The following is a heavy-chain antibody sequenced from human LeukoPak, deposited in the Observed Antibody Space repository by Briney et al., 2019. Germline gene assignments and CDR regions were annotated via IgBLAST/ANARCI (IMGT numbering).Heavy chain of an antibody. J-gene: IGHJ3*02. Sequence: PGGSLRLSCAASGFTFSSSAMNWVRQAPGKGLEWVSSINNVGSHIYYADSVKGRFTISRDNAKNSLYLQMNSLRAEDTAVYYCAAKGGSWGYSSAFDIWGQGTMVTVSS. V-gene: IGHV3-21*04. CDR1: GFTFSSSA. CDR2: INNVGSHI. D-gene: IGHD2-15*01. CDR3: AAKGGSWGYSSAFDI.